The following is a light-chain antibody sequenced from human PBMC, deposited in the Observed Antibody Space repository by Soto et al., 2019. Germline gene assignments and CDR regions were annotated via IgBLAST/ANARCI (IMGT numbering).Light chain of an antibody. J-gene: IGKJ1*01. Sequence: DIQMTQSPSTLSASIGDRVTITCRASQSISRWLAWYRQKPGEAPKLLIYEGSILERGVPSRFSGSGSGTEFTLTISSLQPDDFETFYCQQCNTYSRTFGQGTRVEVK. CDR1: QSISRW. CDR2: EGS. CDR3: QQCNTYSRT. V-gene: IGKV1-5*03.